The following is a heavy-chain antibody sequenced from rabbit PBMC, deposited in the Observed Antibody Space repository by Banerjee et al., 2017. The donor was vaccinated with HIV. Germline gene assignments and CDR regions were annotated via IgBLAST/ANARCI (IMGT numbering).Heavy chain of an antibody. CDR2: INAGSSGRT. CDR1: GFSLSRSDY. V-gene: IGHV1S40*01. Sequence: QSLVESGGGLVEHGAALTLPCTDSGFSLSRSDYMCWVRQAPGKGLEWIACINAGSSGRTYYASWAKGRFTISKTTSTTVIFQKTSSTAADAAAYFFARDLVGDCAPYSDLWGPGTLVTVS. J-gene: IGHJ4*01. D-gene: IGHD2-1*01. CDR3: ARDLVGDCAPYSDL.